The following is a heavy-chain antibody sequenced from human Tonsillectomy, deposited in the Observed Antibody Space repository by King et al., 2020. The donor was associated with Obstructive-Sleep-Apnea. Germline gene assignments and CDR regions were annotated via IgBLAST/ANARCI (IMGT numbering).Heavy chain of an antibody. J-gene: IGHJ4*02. D-gene: IGHD6-13*01. V-gene: IGHV3-43D*03. CDR2: ISWDGGST. Sequence: AMHWVRQAPGKGLEWVSLISWDGGSTYYADSVKGRFTISRDSSKNSLYLQMNSLRPEDTALYYCAKGRYSSNWYTFDDWGLGTLVTVSS. CDR3: AKGRYSSNWYTFDD. CDR1: A.